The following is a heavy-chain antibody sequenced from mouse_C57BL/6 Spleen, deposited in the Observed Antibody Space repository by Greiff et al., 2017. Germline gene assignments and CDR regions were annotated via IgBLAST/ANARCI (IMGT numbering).Heavy chain of an antibody. CDR2: IHPNSGST. J-gene: IGHJ3*01. D-gene: IGHD3-2*02. Sequence: VQLQQPGAELVKPGASVKLSCKASGYTFTSYWMHWVKQRPGQGLEWIGMIHPNSGSTNYNEKFKSKATLTVDTSSSTAYMQLSSLTSEDSAVYYCARDSSGWFAYWGQGTLVTVSA. CDR3: ARDSSGWFAY. V-gene: IGHV1-64*01. CDR1: GYTFTSYW.